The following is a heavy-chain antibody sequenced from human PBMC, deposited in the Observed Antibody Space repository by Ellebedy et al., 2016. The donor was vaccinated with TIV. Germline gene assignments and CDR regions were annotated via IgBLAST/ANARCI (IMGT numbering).Heavy chain of an antibody. CDR1: GYTFINYF. CDR3: ARDDGSFDS. CDR2: VHPSDGRT. Sequence: ATSVKVSCKTSGYTFINYFVHWVRQAPGQGLEWVGMVHPSDGRTRYAQKFQGRVTMTSDTSTTIVHMDLTSLTSDDTAMYFCARDDGSFDSWGQGTLVTVSS. V-gene: IGHV1-46*01. J-gene: IGHJ4*02.